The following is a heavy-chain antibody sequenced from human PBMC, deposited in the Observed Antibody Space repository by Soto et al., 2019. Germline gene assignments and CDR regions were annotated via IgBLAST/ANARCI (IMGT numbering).Heavy chain of an antibody. CDR2: ICGSGGST. CDR3: ASTMVATTLGDY. CDR1: GFTFSSYA. D-gene: IGHD5-12*01. Sequence: GGSLRLSCAASGFTFSSYAMSWVRQAPGKGLEWVSAICGSGGSTYYQDSVKDRFTISRDNSKNKLYLQMNSLRAEDTAVYYCASTMVATTLGDYWGQGTLVTVSS. J-gene: IGHJ4*02. V-gene: IGHV3-23*01.